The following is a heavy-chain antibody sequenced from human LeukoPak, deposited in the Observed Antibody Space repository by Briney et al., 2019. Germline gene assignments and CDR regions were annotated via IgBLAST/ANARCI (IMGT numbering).Heavy chain of an antibody. V-gene: IGHV3-20*04. CDR1: GFTFDDYG. Sequence: PGGSLRLSCAASGFTFDDYGMSWVRQAPGKGLEWVSGINWNGGSTGYADSVKGRFTISRDNAKNSLYLQMNSLRAEDTALYYCARGSGSAASSVTYYYDSSGYYYFDYWGQGTLVTVSS. CDR3: ARGSGSAASSVTYYYDSSGYYYFDY. CDR2: INWNGGST. D-gene: IGHD3-22*01. J-gene: IGHJ4*02.